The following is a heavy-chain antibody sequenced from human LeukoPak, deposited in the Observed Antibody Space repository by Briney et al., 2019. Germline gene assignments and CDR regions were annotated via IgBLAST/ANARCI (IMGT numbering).Heavy chain of an antibody. J-gene: IGHJ5*02. V-gene: IGHV4-59*01. D-gene: IGHD1-26*01. CDR1: GGSISSYY. CDR3: ARGRNIVGATTWFDP. Sequence: KPSETLSLTCTVSGGSISSYYWNWIRQPPGKGLEWIAYIYYSGSTNYNPSLKSRVTISVDTSKNQFSLKLTSVTAADTAVYYCARGRNIVGATTWFDPWGQGTLVTVSS. CDR2: IYYSGST.